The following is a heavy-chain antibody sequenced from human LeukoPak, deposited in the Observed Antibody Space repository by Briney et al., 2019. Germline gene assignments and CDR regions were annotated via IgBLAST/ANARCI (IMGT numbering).Heavy chain of an antibody. CDR2: INSNDSST. J-gene: IGHJ4*02. Sequence: GGSLRLSCAASGFTFSSYWMHWVRQAPGKGLVWVSRINSNDSSTSYADSVKGRFTISRDNAKNTLYLQMNSLRAEDTAVYYCARAAGAVYSSGWYAWAYWGQGTLVTVSS. CDR3: ARAAGAVYSSGWYAWAY. V-gene: IGHV3-74*01. CDR1: GFTFSSYW. D-gene: IGHD6-19*01.